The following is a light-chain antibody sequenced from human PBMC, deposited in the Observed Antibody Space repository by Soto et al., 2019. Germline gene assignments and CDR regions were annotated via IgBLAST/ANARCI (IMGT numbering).Light chain of an antibody. CDR2: GAF. CDR3: QQRNIWPPVT. V-gene: IGKV3-11*01. Sequence: IVLSQSPATLSLSPGERATLSCRASPSVANFVAWYQQKPGQAPRLLIYGAFNRATGIPARFSGSGSGTDFTLTISSLEPEDSAVYYCQQRNIWPPVTFGHGTLLEIK. CDR1: PSVANF. J-gene: IGKJ5*01.